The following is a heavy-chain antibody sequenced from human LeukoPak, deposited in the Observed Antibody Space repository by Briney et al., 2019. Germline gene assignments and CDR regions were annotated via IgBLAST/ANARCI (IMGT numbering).Heavy chain of an antibody. Sequence: GGSLRLSCAASGFTFSYYAMNWVRQTPGKGLEWVSFISSRSSYIYYADSVKGRFTISRDNAKNSLYLQMNSLRAEDTAVYYCARDLVVVPPFDYWGQGTLVTVSS. J-gene: IGHJ4*02. V-gene: IGHV3-21*01. D-gene: IGHD2-2*01. CDR2: ISSRSSYI. CDR1: GFTFSYYA. CDR3: ARDLVVVPPFDY.